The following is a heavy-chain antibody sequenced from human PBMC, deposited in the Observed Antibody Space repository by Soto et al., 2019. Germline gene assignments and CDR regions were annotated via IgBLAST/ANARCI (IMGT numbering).Heavy chain of an antibody. J-gene: IGHJ4*02. V-gene: IGHV3-7*03. CDR1: GFTFSGYW. CDR2: IKHDGSVQ. D-gene: IGHD4-4*01. CDR3: ARAPYSNAWYRFDL. Sequence: QLVESGGGLVQPGGSLRLSCEASGFTFSGYWMSWVRQSPGKGLEWVADIKHDGSVQYYVDSVMGRLTISRDNAKKQLYLQMNGLRAEDAALYYGARAPYSNAWYRFDLWGQGTLVTVSS.